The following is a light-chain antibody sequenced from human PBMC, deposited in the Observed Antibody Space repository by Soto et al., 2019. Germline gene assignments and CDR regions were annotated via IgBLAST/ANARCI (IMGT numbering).Light chain of an antibody. CDR3: SAYAGINNVL. CDR2: EVN. Sequence: QSALTQPPSASGSPGQSVTISCTGTSSDVGCYKYVSWYQQKSGKAPKLIIYEVNERPSGVPDRFSGSKSDNTASLTVSGLQAEDEADYYCSAYAGINNVLFGGGTKLTVL. CDR1: SSDVGCYKY. V-gene: IGLV2-8*01. J-gene: IGLJ2*01.